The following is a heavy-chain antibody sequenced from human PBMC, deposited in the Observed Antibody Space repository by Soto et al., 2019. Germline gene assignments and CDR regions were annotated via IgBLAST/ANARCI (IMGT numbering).Heavy chain of an antibody. CDR1: GFTFDDYA. V-gene: IGHV3-9*01. D-gene: IGHD3-3*01. CDR3: AKDSRTTYYDFWSGYYSY. J-gene: IGHJ4*02. CDR2: ISWNSGSI. Sequence: PGGSLRLSCAASGFTFDDYAMHWVRQAPGKGLEWVSGISWNSGSIGYADSVKGRFTISRDNAKNSLYLQMNSLRAEDTALYYCAKDSRTTYYDFWSGYYSYWGQGTLVTVSS.